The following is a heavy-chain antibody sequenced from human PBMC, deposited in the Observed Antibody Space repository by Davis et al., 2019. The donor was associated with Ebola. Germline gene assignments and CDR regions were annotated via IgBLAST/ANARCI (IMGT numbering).Heavy chain of an antibody. CDR1: GASMTSGGYY. Sequence: MPSETLSLTCTVSGASMTSGGYYWTWIRQHPGRGLEWIGYISYGGRTSYNPSLKSRIIISEDTAKNQFSLKLSSVTAADTAVYSCAISNLWEVDSWGQGTLVTVSS. CDR2: ISYGGRT. D-gene: IGHD1-26*01. V-gene: IGHV4-31*03. J-gene: IGHJ4*02. CDR3: AISNLWEVDS.